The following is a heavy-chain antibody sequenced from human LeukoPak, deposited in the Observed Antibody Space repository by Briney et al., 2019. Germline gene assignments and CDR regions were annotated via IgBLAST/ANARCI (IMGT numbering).Heavy chain of an antibody. CDR2: IYSGGST. CDR1: GFTVSSDY. V-gene: IGHV3-53*05. J-gene: IGHJ5*02. CDR3: ARSWFDP. Sequence: GGSLRLSCAASGFTVSSDYMSWVRQAPGKGLEWVSVIYSGGSTYYADSVKGRFTISRDKSKNTVYLQMNSLRFEDTAMYYCARSWFDPWVQGTLVTVSS.